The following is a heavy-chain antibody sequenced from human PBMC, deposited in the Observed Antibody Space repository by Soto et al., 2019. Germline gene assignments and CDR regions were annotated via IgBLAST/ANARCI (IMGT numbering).Heavy chain of an antibody. J-gene: IGHJ4*02. CDR2: IFWDDDK. V-gene: IGHV2-5*02. CDR3: ARILAGTGGHFDY. CDR1: GFSLSTSGVG. Sequence: QITLKESGPTLVKPTQTLTLTCSFSGFSLSTSGVGVGWIRQPPEKALEWLALIFWDDDKRYSPSLKRRLTITKDTSKNQVVRKLTNMDPVDTATYYCARILAGTGGHFDYWGQGALVTVSS. D-gene: IGHD2-8*02.